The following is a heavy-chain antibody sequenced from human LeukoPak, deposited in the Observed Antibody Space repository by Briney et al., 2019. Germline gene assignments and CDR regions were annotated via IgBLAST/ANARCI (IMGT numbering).Heavy chain of an antibody. V-gene: IGHV3-11*01. CDR2: ISSSGSTI. CDR1: GFTFSDYY. CDR3: ARDYYDSSGYYEGYYYYYGMDV. D-gene: IGHD3-22*01. J-gene: IGHJ6*02. Sequence: GGSLRLSCAASGFTFSDYYMSWIRQAPGKGLEWVSYISSSGSTIYYADSVKGRFTISRDNAKNSLYLQMNSLRAEDTAVYYCARDYYDSSGYYEGYYYYYGMDVWGQGTTVTVSS.